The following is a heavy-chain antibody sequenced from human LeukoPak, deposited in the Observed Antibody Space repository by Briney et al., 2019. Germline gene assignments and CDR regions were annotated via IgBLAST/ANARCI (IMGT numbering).Heavy chain of an antibody. CDR3: ARSKNIAAAGTGVGY. CDR1: GYTFTDYY. J-gene: IGHJ4*02. D-gene: IGHD6-13*01. CDR2: INPNSGGT. Sequence: ASVKVSCKASGYTFTDYYMHWVRQAPGQGLEWMGWINPNSGGTNYAQKFQGRVTMTRDTSISTAYMELSRLRSDDTAVYYCARSKNIAAAGTGVGYWGQGTLVTVSS. V-gene: IGHV1-2*02.